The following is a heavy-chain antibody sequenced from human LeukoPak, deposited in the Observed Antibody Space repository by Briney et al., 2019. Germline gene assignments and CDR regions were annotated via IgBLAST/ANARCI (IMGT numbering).Heavy chain of an antibody. J-gene: IGHJ4*02. CDR2: ISYDGSHK. Sequence: PGGSLRLSCAASGFTFSTYAMDWVRQAPGKGLEWVAVISYDGSHKYYADSVKGRFTISRDNSKNTLYLQMNSLRAEDTAVYYCAKGMGQQWLVVDYWGQGTLVTVSS. V-gene: IGHV3-30-3*01. CDR3: AKGMGQQWLVVDY. CDR1: GFTFSTYA. D-gene: IGHD6-19*01.